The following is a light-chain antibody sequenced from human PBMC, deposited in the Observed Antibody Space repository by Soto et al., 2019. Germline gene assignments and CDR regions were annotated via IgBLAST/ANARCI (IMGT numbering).Light chain of an antibody. J-gene: IGLJ3*02. CDR1: SSNVGNNA. Sequence: QLVLTQPPSVSGVPRQGVTISCSGSSSNVGNNAVNWYQQFPGKAPKLLVFSDDLVPSGVSDRFSGSKSGTSASLAISGLQAEDEADYYCAAWDDRLSGWVFGGGTKLTVL. V-gene: IGLV1-36*01. CDR2: SDD. CDR3: AAWDDRLSGWV.